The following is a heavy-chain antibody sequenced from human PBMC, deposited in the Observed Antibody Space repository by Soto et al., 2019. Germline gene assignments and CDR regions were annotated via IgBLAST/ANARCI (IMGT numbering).Heavy chain of an antibody. CDR3: AKERSVVARTTYFDY. CDR1: GFTFSSFG. CDR2: ASYDGSYK. J-gene: IGHJ4*02. Sequence: QVQLVESGGGVVQPGRSLRLSCAASGFTFSSFGMHWVRQAPGKGLEWVAGASYDGSYKYYADSVKGRFTISRDNSKNMLDLQMNSLRAEDTAVYYCAKERSVVARTTYFDYWGQGTLVTVSS. D-gene: IGHD5-12*01. V-gene: IGHV3-30*18.